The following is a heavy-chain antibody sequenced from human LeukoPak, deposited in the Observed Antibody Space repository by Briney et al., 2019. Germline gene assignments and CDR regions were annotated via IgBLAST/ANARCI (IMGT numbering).Heavy chain of an antibody. V-gene: IGHV3-23*01. Sequence: GGSLRLSCAASGFTFSSYGMSWVRQAPGKGLEWVSAISGSGGSTYYADSVKGRFTISRDNSKNSLYLQMNSLRAEDTAVYYCARDGMLYSGWDYWGQGTLVTVSS. CDR3: ARDGMLYSGWDY. D-gene: IGHD5-12*01. J-gene: IGHJ4*02. CDR2: ISGSGGST. CDR1: GFTFSSYG.